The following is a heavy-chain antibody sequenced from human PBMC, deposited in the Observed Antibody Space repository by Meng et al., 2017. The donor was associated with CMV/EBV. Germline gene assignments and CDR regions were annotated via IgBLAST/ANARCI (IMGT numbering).Heavy chain of an antibody. V-gene: IGHV1-18*01. D-gene: IGHD6-6*01. CDR3: ARDPEQLGGGYGMDV. Sequence: GESLKISCAASGFTFSSYGMHWVRQAPGQGLEWMGWISAYNGNTNYAQKLQGRVTMTTDTSTSTAYMELRSLRSDDTAVYYCARDPEQLGGGYGMDVWGQGTTVTVSS. J-gene: IGHJ6*02. CDR2: ISAYNGNT. CDR1: GFTFSSYG.